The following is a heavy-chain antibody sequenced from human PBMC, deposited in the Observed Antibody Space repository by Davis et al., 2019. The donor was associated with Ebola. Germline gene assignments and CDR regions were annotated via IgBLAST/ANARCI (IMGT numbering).Heavy chain of an antibody. CDR2: IYSGGST. CDR1: GFIFSSYA. V-gene: IGHV3-53*01. D-gene: IGHD1-26*01. Sequence: GSLRLSCAASGFIFSSYAMSWVRQAPGKGLEWVSVIYSGGSTYYADSVKGRFTISRDNSKNTLYLQMNSLRAEDTAVYYCARAYLGSYLDFGYWGQGTLVTVSS. J-gene: IGHJ4*02. CDR3: ARAYLGSYLDFGY.